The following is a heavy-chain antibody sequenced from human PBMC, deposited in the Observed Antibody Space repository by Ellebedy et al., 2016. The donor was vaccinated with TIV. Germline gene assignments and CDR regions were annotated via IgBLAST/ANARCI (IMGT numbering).Heavy chain of an antibody. D-gene: IGHD1-26*01. CDR2: MYHSGTT. CDR1: GFTFSSYA. V-gene: IGHV4-38-2*02. CDR3: AKDRGIVGALWEFDY. J-gene: IGHJ4*02. Sequence: GSLRLSXAASGFTFSSYAMSWVRQAPGKGLEWIGSMYHSGTTEYNPSLKSRVTISLDTSKNQLSLNLNSVTAADTAVYYCAKDRGIVGALWEFDYWGQGILVTVSS.